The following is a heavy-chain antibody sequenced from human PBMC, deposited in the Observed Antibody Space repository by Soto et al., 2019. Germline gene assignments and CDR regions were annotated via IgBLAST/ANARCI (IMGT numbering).Heavy chain of an antibody. V-gene: IGHV1-24*01. CDR3: STHRRGRFLEWLPEGSLGY. D-gene: IGHD3-3*01. Sequence: QVQLVQSGAEVKKPGASVKVSCKVSGYTLTDLSMQWVRQARGKGLEWMGGFDTEDGETIYAQKLPGRVTMTEDTATTTAYMELSSLRSEDTPVYYCSTHRRGRFLEWLPEGSLGYWGQGTLVTVSS. CDR1: GYTLTDLS. J-gene: IGHJ4*02. CDR2: FDTEDGET.